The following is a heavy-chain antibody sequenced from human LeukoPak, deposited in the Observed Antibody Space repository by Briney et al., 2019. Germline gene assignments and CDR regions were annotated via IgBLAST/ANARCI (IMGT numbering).Heavy chain of an antibody. CDR1: GGSIRSATGY. Sequence: SETLSLTCTISGGSIRSATGYWAWIRQTSGKGLEWIGTIYHSGSTWYNPSLRSRVTVSVGSSNAQFSLKLKSVTAADTAVYYCMTPELHWGQGTLVTVPS. V-gene: IGHV4-39*01. J-gene: IGHJ4*02. D-gene: IGHD1-7*01. CDR2: IYHSGST. CDR3: MTPELH.